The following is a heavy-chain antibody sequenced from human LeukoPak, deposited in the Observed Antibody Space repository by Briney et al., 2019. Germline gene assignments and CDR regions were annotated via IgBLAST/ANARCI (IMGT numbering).Heavy chain of an antibody. CDR2: ISSLSGSI. CDR1: GFTFSSYS. D-gene: IGHD6-19*01. V-gene: IGHV3-48*01. J-gene: IGHJ4*02. CDR3: ARARLYSSGCIGY. Sequence: GGSLRLSCAASGFTFSSYSMNWVRQAPGEGLEWVSYISSLSGSIYYADSVKGRFTISRDNAKNSLYLQMDSLRSEDTAVYYCARARLYSSGCIGYWGQGTLVTVSS.